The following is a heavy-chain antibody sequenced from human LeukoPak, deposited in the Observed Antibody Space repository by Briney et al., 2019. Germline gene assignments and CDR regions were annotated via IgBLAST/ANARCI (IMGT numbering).Heavy chain of an antibody. D-gene: IGHD2-15*01. CDR3: ARDRALGYCSGGSCYSSDY. J-gene: IGHJ4*02. CDR1: GFTFNNYW. Sequence: GGSLRLSCVASGFTFNNYWMDWVRQAPGKGLEWVASIKPDGSQKDYVDSVKGRFTISRDNGKNSLYLQLNSLRAEDTAVYYCARDRALGYCSGGSCYSSDYWGQGTLVTVSS. CDR2: IKPDGSQK. V-gene: IGHV3-7*01.